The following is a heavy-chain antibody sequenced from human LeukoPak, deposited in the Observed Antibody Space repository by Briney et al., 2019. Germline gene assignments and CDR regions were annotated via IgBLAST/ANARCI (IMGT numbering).Heavy chain of an antibody. CDR1: GGSFRGYY. Sequence: SETLSLTCGVAGGSFRGYYWTWIRQAPGKGLEWIGETTHSGSSNYNPSLQSRVNISVDMAKNQFSLTLSSVTAADTAEYYCARMWPGRIGGSLGSSDYWGQGTLVTVSS. CDR3: ARMWPGRIGGSLGSSDY. V-gene: IGHV4-34*01. CDR2: TTHSGSS. D-gene: IGHD1-26*01. J-gene: IGHJ4*02.